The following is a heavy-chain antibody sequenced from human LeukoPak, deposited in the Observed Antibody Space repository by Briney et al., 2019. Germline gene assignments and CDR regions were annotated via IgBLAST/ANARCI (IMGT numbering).Heavy chain of an antibody. CDR3: ARGYYYDSSGYFAGVC. CDR1: GFTFSSYW. CDR2: INSDGSST. J-gene: IGHJ4*02. V-gene: IGHV3-74*01. Sequence: PGGSLRLSCAASGFTFSSYWMHWVRQAPGKGLVWVSRINSDGSSTSYADSVKGRFTITRDNAKNTLYLQMNSLRAEDTAVYYCARGYYYDSSGYFAGVCWGQGTLVTVSS. D-gene: IGHD3-22*01.